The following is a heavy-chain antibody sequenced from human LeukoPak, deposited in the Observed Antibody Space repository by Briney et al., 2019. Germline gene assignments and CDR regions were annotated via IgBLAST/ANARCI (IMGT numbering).Heavy chain of an antibody. D-gene: IGHD1-26*01. V-gene: IGHV4-59*08. Sequence: SETLPLTCTVSGGSISNYYWNWFRQPPGKGLEWIGYVSHTGSTNYNPSLNTRVTMSVGASENQFSLKLSSVTAADTAVYYCARRSGTYFDPWGRGTLVTVSS. CDR1: GGSISNYY. J-gene: IGHJ5*02. CDR2: VSHTGST. CDR3: ARRSGTYFDP.